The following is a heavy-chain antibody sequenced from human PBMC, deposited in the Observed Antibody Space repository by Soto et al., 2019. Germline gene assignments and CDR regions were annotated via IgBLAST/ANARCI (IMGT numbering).Heavy chain of an antibody. D-gene: IGHD3-10*01. CDR2: IYWDDDK. CDR1: GFSLSTSGVA. V-gene: IGHV2-5*02. J-gene: IGHJ4*02. CDR3: THMEGSGSYRSSHFDY. Sequence: QITLKESGPTLVKPTQTLTLTCTFSGFSLSTSGVAVGWIRQPPGKALEWLALIYWDDDKRYSPSLKSRLTITKDTSKNQVVLTMTNMDPMDTATYYCTHMEGSGSYRSSHFDYWGQGTLVTVSS.